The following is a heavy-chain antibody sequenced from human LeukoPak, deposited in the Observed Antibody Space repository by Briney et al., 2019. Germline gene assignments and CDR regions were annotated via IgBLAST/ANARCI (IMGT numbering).Heavy chain of an antibody. CDR3: ARDDGSGYYGFDY. J-gene: IGHJ4*02. D-gene: IGHD3-22*01. Sequence: GASVKVSGKASGYTFTGYYMHWVRQAPGQGLEWMGWINPNSGGTNYAQKFQGRVTMTRDTSISTAYMELSRLRSDDTAVYYCARDDGSGYYGFDYWGQGTLVTVSS. CDR1: GYTFTGYY. V-gene: IGHV1-2*02. CDR2: INPNSGGT.